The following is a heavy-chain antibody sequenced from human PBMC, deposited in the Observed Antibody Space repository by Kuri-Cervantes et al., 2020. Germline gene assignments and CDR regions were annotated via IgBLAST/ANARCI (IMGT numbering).Heavy chain of an antibody. V-gene: IGHV3-15*01. CDR2: IKSKTDGGTT. CDR3: ARDLGGLTYYDYVWGSYRGGMDV. D-gene: IGHD3-16*01. J-gene: IGHJ6*02. CDR1: GFTFSNAW. Sequence: GGSLRLSCAASGFTFSNAWMSWVRQAPGKGLEWVGRIKSKTDGGTTDYAAPVKGRFTISRDDSKNTLYLQMNSPRAEDTAVYYCARDLGGLTYYDYVWGSYRGGMDVWGQGTTVTVSS.